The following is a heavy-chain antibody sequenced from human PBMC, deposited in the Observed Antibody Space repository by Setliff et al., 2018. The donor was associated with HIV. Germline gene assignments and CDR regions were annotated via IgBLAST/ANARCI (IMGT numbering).Heavy chain of an antibody. V-gene: IGHV4-34*01. J-gene: IGHJ6*02. Sequence: SETLSLTCAIYNGPFTDYSYWSWIRQPPGKGLEWIGEINHSGSTTYNPSLRSRVTISVDTSMNQFSLKLTSMTAADTAVYYCARGWVRGPIISPGTYFSYGLDVWGQGTPVTVSS. CDR3: ARGWVRGPIISPGTYFSYGLDV. D-gene: IGHD3-10*01. CDR1: NGPFTDYSY. CDR2: INHSGST.